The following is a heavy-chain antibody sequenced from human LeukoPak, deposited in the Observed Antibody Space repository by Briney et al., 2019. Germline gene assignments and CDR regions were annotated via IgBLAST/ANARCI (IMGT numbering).Heavy chain of an antibody. V-gene: IGHV1-18*01. J-gene: IGHJ5*02. D-gene: IGHD2-2*02. CDR3: ARDPGYCSSTSCYRISWFDP. CDR1: GYTCTSYG. Sequence: ASVKVSCKASGYTCTSYGISWVRQAPGQGLEWMGWISAYNGNTNYAQKLQGRVTMTTDTSTSTAYMELRSLRSDDTAVYYCARDPGYCSSTSCYRISWFDPWGQGTLVTVSS. CDR2: ISAYNGNT.